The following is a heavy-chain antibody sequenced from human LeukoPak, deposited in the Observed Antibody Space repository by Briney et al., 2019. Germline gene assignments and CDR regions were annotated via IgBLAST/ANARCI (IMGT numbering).Heavy chain of an antibody. CDR1: GGSFSGYY. CDR3: ARGRRTDY. D-gene: IGHD1-1*01. Sequence: PSETLSLTCAVYGGSFSGYYWSWIRQPPGKGLEWIGEINHSGSTNYNPSLKSRVTISVDTSKNQFSLKLSSVTAADTAVYYCARGRRTDYWGQGTLDTVSS. J-gene: IGHJ4*02. CDR2: INHSGST. V-gene: IGHV4-34*01.